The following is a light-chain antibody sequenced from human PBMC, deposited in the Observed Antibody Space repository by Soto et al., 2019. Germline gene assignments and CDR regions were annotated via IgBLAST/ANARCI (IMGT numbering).Light chain of an antibody. J-gene: IGLJ1*01. CDR1: NSNIGANT. CDR2: SHS. Sequence: QLVLTQPPSASGTPGQRVTFSCSGSNSNIGANTVNWYQQLPGAAPKLLMYSHSQRPSGVPDRFSGSKSGTSASLAISGLQSEDEADYYCAAWDDSLNAYVFGTGTKVTVL. V-gene: IGLV1-44*01. CDR3: AAWDDSLNAYV.